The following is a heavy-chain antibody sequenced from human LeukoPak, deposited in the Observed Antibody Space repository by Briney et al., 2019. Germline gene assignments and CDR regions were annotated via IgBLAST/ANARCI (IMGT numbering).Heavy chain of an antibody. V-gene: IGHV3-7*03. Sequence: GGSPRLSCAASGFTFSTSWMSWVRQVPGKGLEWVANIKKDGSETYYVDSVKGRFTISRDNAKNSLYLQMNSLRVEDTAMYYCARGRYSGTTYYFDYWGQGTLVTVSS. CDR1: GFTFSTSW. D-gene: IGHD5-12*01. CDR2: IKKDGSET. CDR3: ARGRYSGTTYYFDY. J-gene: IGHJ4*02.